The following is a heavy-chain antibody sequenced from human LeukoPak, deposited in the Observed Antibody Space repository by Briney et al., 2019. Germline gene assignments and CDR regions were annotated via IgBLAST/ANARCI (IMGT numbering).Heavy chain of an antibody. Sequence: LRLSCAASGFTVSSNYMSWIRQHPGKGLEWIGYIYYSGSTYYNPSLKSRVTISVDTSKNQFSLKLSSVTAADTAVYYCARFQRTKYYDSSGYVFDYWGQGTLVTVSS. CDR2: IYYSGST. D-gene: IGHD3-22*01. V-gene: IGHV4-31*02. CDR1: GFTVSSNY. J-gene: IGHJ4*02. CDR3: ARFQRTKYYDSSGYVFDY.